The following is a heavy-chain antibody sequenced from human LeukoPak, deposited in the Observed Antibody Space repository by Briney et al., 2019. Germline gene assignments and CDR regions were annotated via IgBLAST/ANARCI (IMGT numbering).Heavy chain of an antibody. D-gene: IGHD6-19*01. Sequence: GGSLRLSCAGSGFTFSSYCMSWVRQAPGKGLEWVSAISGGGGNTYYVDSVKGRFTISRDNAKNMVYVQMNSLRAEDTAVYYCARELKIGVAGTVGFDPWGQGTLVTVSS. CDR2: ISGGGGNT. V-gene: IGHV3-23*01. CDR1: GFTFSSYC. J-gene: IGHJ5*02. CDR3: ARELKIGVAGTVGFDP.